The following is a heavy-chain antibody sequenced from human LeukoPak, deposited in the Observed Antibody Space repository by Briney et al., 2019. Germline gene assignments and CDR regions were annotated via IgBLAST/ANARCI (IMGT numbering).Heavy chain of an antibody. V-gene: IGHV4-59*08. CDR1: GGSISTYY. CDR3: ARGVLVVVPAAGAFDI. D-gene: IGHD2-2*01. Sequence: SETLSLTCTVSGGSISTYYWTWIRQPPGKGLEWIGYIHNSVTNSKPSLKSRVTISVDTSKNQSSLKLSSVTAADTAVYYCARGVLVVVPAAGAFDIWGQGTMVTVSS. CDR2: IHNSVT. J-gene: IGHJ3*02.